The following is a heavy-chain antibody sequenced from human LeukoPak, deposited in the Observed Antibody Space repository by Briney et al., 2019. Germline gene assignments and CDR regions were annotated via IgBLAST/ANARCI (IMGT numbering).Heavy chain of an antibody. V-gene: IGHV3-23*01. J-gene: IGHJ3*02. CDR3: AKDMGRRIFGVAYDAFHI. D-gene: IGHD3-3*01. CDR1: GFTFSSYA. Sequence: PGGSLRLSCAASGFTFSSYAMSWVRQAPGKGLEWVSAISGSGGSTYYADSVKGRFTISRDNSKNTLYLQMNSLRVEDTAIYYCAKDMGRRIFGVAYDAFHIWGQGTMVTVSS. CDR2: ISGSGGST.